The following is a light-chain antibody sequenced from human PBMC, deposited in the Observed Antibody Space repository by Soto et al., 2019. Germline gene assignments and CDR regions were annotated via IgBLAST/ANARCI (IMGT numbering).Light chain of an antibody. Sequence: DIQMTQSPSTLSASVGDRVTITCRASQSLSGWLAWYQQKPGKAPKLLIYKASTLKSGVPSRFSGSGSGTEFTLTISSLQPDDFVTYYCQHYNSYSEAFGQGTKVDI. J-gene: IGKJ1*01. V-gene: IGKV1-5*03. CDR2: KAS. CDR3: QHYNSYSEA. CDR1: QSLSGW.